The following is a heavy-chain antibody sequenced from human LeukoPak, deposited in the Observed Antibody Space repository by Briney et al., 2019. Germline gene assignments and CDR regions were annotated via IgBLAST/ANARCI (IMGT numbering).Heavy chain of an antibody. CDR1: GFTFSSCA. V-gene: IGHV3-30-3*01. CDR3: AREYQQLIVYWFDP. D-gene: IGHD6-13*01. J-gene: IGHJ5*02. CDR2: ISYDGSNK. Sequence: QPGRSLRLSCAASGFTFSSCAMHWVRQAPGKGLEWVAVISYDGSNKYYADSVKGRFTISRDNSKNTLYLQMNSLRAEDTAVYYCAREYQQLIVYWFDPWGQGTLVTVSP.